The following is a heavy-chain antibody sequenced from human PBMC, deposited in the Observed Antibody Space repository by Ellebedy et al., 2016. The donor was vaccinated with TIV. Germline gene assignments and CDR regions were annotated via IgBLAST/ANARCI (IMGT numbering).Heavy chain of an antibody. CDR1: GFTFSDYV. Sequence: GESLKISCAASGFTFSDYVMAWVRQVPGKGLEWVSAVSESDGRTFYADSVKCRFTISRDNSKNTLFLQMNSLTAGDTAVYYCTKRADNWGFFDYWGQGTLVTVSS. J-gene: IGHJ4*02. CDR3: TKRADNWGFFDY. D-gene: IGHD1-1*01. V-gene: IGHV3-23*01. CDR2: VSESDGRT.